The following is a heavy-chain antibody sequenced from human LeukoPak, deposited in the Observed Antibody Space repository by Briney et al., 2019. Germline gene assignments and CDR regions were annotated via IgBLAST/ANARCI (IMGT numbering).Heavy chain of an antibody. CDR2: IYSGGST. D-gene: IGHD3-9*01. CDR1: GFTVSSNY. Sequence: PGGSLRLSCAASGFTVSSNYMSWVRQAPGKGLEWVSVIYSGGSTYYADSVKGRFTISRDNSKNTLYLQMNSLRAEDTAVYYCAKEVDDWLSPFDYWGQGTLVTVSS. CDR3: AKEVDDWLSPFDY. V-gene: IGHV3-53*01. J-gene: IGHJ4*02.